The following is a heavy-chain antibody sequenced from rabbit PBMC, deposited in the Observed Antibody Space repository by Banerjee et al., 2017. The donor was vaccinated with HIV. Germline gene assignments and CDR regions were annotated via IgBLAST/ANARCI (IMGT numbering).Heavy chain of an antibody. CDR1: GFSFSTSYW. D-gene: IGHD1-1*01. CDR3: ARVNATSSGGGDYDF. CDR2: IDVGSSDNT. Sequence: LTLTCTASGFSFSTSYWICWVRQAPGKGLEWIACIDVGSSDNTYYASWAKGRFTISKTSSTTVTLQMTSLTAADTATYFCARVNATSSGGGDYDFWGQGTLVTVS. V-gene: IGHV1S45*01. J-gene: IGHJ3*01.